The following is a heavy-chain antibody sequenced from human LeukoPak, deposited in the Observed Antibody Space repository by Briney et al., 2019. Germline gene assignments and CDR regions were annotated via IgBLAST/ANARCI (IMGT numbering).Heavy chain of an antibody. V-gene: IGHV4-39*07. CDR3: ARGGRWSSSSWYLDY. Sequence: SETLSLTCTVSGGSLSSSSYYWGWIRQPPGKGLEWIGSMYYSGSTYYNPSLKSRVTISVDTSKNQFSLKLSSVTAADTAVYYCARGGRWSSSSWYLDYWGQGTLVTVSS. CDR2: MYYSGST. J-gene: IGHJ4*02. CDR1: GGSLSSSSYY. D-gene: IGHD6-13*01.